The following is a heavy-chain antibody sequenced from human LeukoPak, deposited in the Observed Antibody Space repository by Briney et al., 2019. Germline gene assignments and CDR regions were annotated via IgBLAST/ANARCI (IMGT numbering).Heavy chain of an antibody. V-gene: IGHV3-11*04. CDR1: AFTFNDYY. CDR2: ISSSGSDI. Sequence: GGSLRLSCAASAFTFNDYYMSWIRQAPGKGLEWLSYISSSGSDIEYADSVKGRFTISRDNAKNSLYLQMNSLRAEDTAVYYCARDLGYSSSWLWGQGTLVTVSS. D-gene: IGHD6-13*01. J-gene: IGHJ4*02. CDR3: ARDLGYSSSWL.